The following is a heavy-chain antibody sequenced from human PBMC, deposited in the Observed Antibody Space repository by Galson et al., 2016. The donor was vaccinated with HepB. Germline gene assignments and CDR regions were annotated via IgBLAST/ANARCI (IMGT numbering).Heavy chain of an antibody. CDR2: FNREDGET. CDR3: AIGNPVLRFLGRDLNWFDP. J-gene: IGHJ5*02. Sequence: SVKVSCKVSGYTLTELSFHWVRQAPGKGLEWMGGFNREDGETVYAQKFQGRVTMTEDTSTDTAYMRLSSLRSEDTAVYYCAIGNPVLRFLGRDLNWFDPWGQGTLVSVSS. CDR1: GYTLTELS. D-gene: IGHD3-3*01. V-gene: IGHV1-24*01.